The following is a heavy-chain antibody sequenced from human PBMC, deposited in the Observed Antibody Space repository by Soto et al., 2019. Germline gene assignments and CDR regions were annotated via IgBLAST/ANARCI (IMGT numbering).Heavy chain of an antibody. J-gene: IGHJ4*02. V-gene: IGHV3-9*01. Sequence: EGQLVESGGGFVQPGRSLRLSCAGSGFIFDDFALHWVRQAPGKGLEWVSGISWNSDSIGYADAVKGRFTISRDNAKNSLYLQMNSLRVKDTALYYCTKVGGLYDFWSGPLHFDLWGQGTLVTVSS. D-gene: IGHD3-3*01. CDR2: ISWNSDSI. CDR3: TKVGGLYDFWSGPLHFDL. CDR1: GFIFDDFA.